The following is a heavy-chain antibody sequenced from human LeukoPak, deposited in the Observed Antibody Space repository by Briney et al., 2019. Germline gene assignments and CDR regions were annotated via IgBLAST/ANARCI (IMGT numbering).Heavy chain of an antibody. V-gene: IGHV4-34*12. CDR3: ARRRGYTYGFDY. D-gene: IGHD5-18*01. J-gene: IGHJ4*02. CDR2: IIHTGST. CDR1: GGSFSGYF. Sequence: SETLSLTCAVYGGSFSGYFWSWIRQPPGKGLEWIGEIIHTGSTNYNPSLKSRVTISLDTSRNHFSLKLNSVTAADTAVYYCARRRGYTYGFDYWGQGTLVTVSS.